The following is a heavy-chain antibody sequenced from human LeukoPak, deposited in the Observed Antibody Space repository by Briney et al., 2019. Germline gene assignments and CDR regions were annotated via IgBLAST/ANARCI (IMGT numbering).Heavy chain of an antibody. J-gene: IGHJ4*02. D-gene: IGHD6-13*01. CDR3: ARVTLGIAAAGTYYFDY. CDR2: IYYSGST. V-gene: IGHV4-30-4*01. Sequence: PSQTLSLTCTVSGGSISSGDYYCSWIRQPPGEGLEWIGYIYYSGSTYYNPSLKSRVTISEDTSKNQFSLNLSSVTAADTAVYYCARVTLGIAAAGTYYFDYWGQGTLVTVSS. CDR1: GGSISSGDYY.